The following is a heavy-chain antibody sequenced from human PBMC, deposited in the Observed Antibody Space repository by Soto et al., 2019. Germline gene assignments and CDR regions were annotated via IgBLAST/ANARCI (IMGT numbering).Heavy chain of an antibody. V-gene: IGHV4-61*05. J-gene: IGHJ4*02. CDR3: ARRWGRSFDY. CDR2: IYYSGNT. D-gene: IGHD2-15*01. CDR1: GGSISSSSYY. Sequence: PSETLSLTCTVSGGSISSSSYYWGWIRQPPGKGLEWIGYIYYSGNTNYNPSLKSRVTISVDTSKNQFSLKLSSVTAADTAVYYCARRWGRSFDYWGQGTLVTVSS.